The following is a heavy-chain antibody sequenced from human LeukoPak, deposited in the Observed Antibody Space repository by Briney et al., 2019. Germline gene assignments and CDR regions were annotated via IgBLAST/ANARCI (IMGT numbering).Heavy chain of an antibody. CDR1: GYTFTGYY. V-gene: IGHV1-2*02. CDR3: ARFAVHRRIAVDGQFGLDY. Sequence: ASVKVSCKTSGYTFTGYYIHWVRQAPGEGLEWMGCINPNSGGTNSAQKVQGRVTMTRDTSTSTVYMELSSLRSEDTAVYYCARFAVHRRIAVDGQFGLDYWGQGTLVTVSS. J-gene: IGHJ4*02. D-gene: IGHD6-19*01. CDR2: INPNSGGT.